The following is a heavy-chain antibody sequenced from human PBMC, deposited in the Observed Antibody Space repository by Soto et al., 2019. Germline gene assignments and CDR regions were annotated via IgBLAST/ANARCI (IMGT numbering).Heavy chain of an antibody. CDR3: ARGSYTAFDY. CDR2: IYAGGDT. D-gene: IGHD5-18*01. Sequence: RASPRLSCAASEFSVSSNYLSWVRQTPGKGLEWVSGIYAGGDTYYADAVKGRFTISRDNSKNTLFLQMNSLRVEDTAVYYCARGSYTAFDYWCQGTLVTVSS. V-gene: IGHV3-53*01. J-gene: IGHJ4*02. CDR1: EFSVSSNY.